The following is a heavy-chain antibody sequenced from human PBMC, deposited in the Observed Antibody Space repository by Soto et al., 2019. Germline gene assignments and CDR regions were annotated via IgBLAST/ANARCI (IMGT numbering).Heavy chain of an antibody. CDR1: GFTFSSYA. J-gene: IGHJ6*02. V-gene: IGHV3-30*18. Sequence: QVQLVESGGGGVQPGRSLRLSCAASGFTFSSYAMHWVRQAPGKGLEWVAVISYDGRNKYYADSVKGRFTISRDNSKNTLYLQMSSLRAEDTAVYYCVKDGSSGWPYYYGMDVWGQGPTVTVSS. CDR3: VKDGSSGWPYYYGMDV. CDR2: ISYDGRNK. D-gene: IGHD6-19*01.